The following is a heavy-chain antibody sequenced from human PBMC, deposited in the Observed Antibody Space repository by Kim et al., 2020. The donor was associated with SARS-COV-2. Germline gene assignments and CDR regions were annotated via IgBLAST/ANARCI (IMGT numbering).Heavy chain of an antibody. V-gene: IGHV3-7*01. CDR1: GFTFSSYW. J-gene: IGHJ6*02. Sequence: GGSLRLSCAASGFTFSSYWMSWVRQAPGKGLEWVANIKQDGSEKYYVDSVKGRFTISRDNAKNSLYLQMNSLRAEDTAVYYCARGDFDWLPTMCMDVWGQGTTVTVSS. CDR2: IKQDGSEK. D-gene: IGHD3-9*01. CDR3: ARGDFDWLPTMCMDV.